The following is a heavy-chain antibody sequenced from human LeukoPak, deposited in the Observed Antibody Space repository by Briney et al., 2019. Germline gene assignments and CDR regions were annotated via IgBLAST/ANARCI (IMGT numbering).Heavy chain of an antibody. CDR1: GGSFSGYY. Sequence: PSETLSLTCAVYGGSFSGYYWSWIRQPPGKGLEWIGEINHSGSTNYNPSLKSRVTISVDTSKNQFSLKLSSVTAADTAVYYCARSGIPAAMDYWGQGTLVTVSS. V-gene: IGHV4-34*01. D-gene: IGHD2-2*01. CDR2: INHSGST. CDR3: ARSGIPAAMDY. J-gene: IGHJ4*02.